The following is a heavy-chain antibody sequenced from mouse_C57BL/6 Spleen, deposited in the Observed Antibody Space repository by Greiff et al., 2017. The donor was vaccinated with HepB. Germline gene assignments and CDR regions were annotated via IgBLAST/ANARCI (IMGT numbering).Heavy chain of an antibody. J-gene: IGHJ4*01. V-gene: IGHV1-26*01. CDR3: ARGGYAMDY. CDR1: GYTFTDYY. CDR2: INPNNGGT. Sequence: EVQLQQSGPELVKPGASVKISCKASGYTFTDYYMNWVKQSHGKSLEWIGDINPNNGGTSYNQKFKGKATLTVDKSSSTAYMELRSLTSEDSAVYYCARGGYAMDYWGQRTSVTVSS.